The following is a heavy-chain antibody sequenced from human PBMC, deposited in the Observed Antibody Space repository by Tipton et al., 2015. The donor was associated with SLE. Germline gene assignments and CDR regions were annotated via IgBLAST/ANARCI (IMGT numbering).Heavy chain of an antibody. D-gene: IGHD6-13*01. J-gene: IGHJ4*02. Sequence: LSCAASGFSISEYYMNWIRQAPGKGLGWIGEINQSGSTNYNPSLKSRLIRSVDASKNQFSLKLSSVTAADAAIYYCAGAVGPAAGLRDYWGQGTLVTVSS. V-gene: IGHV4-34*08. CDR2: INQSGST. CDR3: AGAVGPAAGLRDY. CDR1: GFSISEYY.